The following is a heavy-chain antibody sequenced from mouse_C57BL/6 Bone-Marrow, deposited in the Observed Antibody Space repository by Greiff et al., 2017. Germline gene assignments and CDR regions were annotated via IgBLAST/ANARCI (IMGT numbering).Heavy chain of an antibody. CDR1: GYTFTSYW. D-gene: IGHD1-1*01. J-gene: IGHJ1*03. V-gene: IGHV1-69*01. CDR3: ARDYGSRGWYFDV. CDR2: IDPSDSYT. Sequence: VQLQQPGAEPVMPGASVKLSCKASGYTFTSYWMHWVKQRPGQGLEWIGEIDPSDSYTNYNQKFKGKSTLTVDKSSSTAYMQLSSLTSEDSAVYYCARDYGSRGWYFDVWGTGTTVTVSS.